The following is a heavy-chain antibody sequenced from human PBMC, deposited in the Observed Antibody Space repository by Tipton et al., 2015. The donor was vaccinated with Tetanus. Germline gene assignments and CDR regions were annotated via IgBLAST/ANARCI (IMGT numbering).Heavy chain of an antibody. CDR2: SWYDGTDK. Sequence: SLRLSCAASGFIFSSYGIHWVRQAPGKGLEWLAVSWYDGTDKYYADSVKGRFTISRGNSKNTLYLQMNSHRVEDTALYYGAREADCSGGSCFSGDFDTWGQGTQVTVSS. D-gene: IGHD2-15*01. CDR3: AREADCSGGSCFSGDFDT. J-gene: IGHJ4*02. V-gene: IGHV3-33*01. CDR1: GFIFSSYG.